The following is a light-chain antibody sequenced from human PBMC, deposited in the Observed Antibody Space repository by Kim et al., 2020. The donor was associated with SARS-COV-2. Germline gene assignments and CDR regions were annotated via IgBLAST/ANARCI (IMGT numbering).Light chain of an antibody. J-gene: IGKJ1*01. CDR1: QDIGNA. CDR2: AAS. CDR3: LQDYNYRWT. V-gene: IGKV1-6*01. Sequence: AIQMTQSPSSLSASVGDRVTITCRTSQDIGNALGWFQQKPGKAPQLLISAASSLQSGVPSRFSGSGSGTDFTLTISTLQPEDFATYYCLQDYNYRWTFGQGTKLEI.